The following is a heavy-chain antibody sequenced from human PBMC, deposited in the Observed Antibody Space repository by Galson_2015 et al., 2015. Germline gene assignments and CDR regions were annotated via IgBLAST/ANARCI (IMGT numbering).Heavy chain of an antibody. V-gene: IGHV3-21*01. J-gene: IGHJ6*03. Sequence: SLRLSCAASGFTFSSYSMNWVRQAPGKGLEWVSSISSSSSYIYYADSVKGRFTISRDNAKNSLYLQMNSLRAEDTAVYYCARGYCSSTSCYPSYMDVWGKGTTVTVSS. CDR1: GFTFSSYS. D-gene: IGHD2-2*01. CDR2: ISSSSSYI. CDR3: ARGYCSSTSCYPSYMDV.